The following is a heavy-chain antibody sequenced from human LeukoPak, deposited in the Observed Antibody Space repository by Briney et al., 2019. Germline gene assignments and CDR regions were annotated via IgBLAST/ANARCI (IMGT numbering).Heavy chain of an antibody. V-gene: IGHV3-21*01. D-gene: IGHD5-24*01. CDR2: ISSSSSYI. J-gene: IGHJ2*01. Sequence: PGGSLRLSCAASGFTFSNYNMHWVRQAPGKGLEWVPSISSSSSYIYYADSVKGRFTISRDNAKNSLYLQMNSLRAEDTAVYYCARGERDGYNYYWYFDLWGRGTLVTVSS. CDR3: ARGERDGYNYYWYFDL. CDR1: GFTFSNYN.